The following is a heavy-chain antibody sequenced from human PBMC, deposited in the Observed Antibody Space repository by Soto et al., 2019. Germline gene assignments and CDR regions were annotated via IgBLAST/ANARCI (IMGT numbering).Heavy chain of an antibody. CDR1: GGSFSGYF. D-gene: IGHD2-8*01. CDR3: ANARGYHDVFAI. J-gene: IGHJ3*02. CDR2: INHSGSL. V-gene: IGHV4-34*01. Sequence: QVQLQQWGAGLLKPSETLSLTCAVYGGSFSGYFWNWVRQPPGKGLEWIGDINHSGSLHYNLSLKSRVTTSVHTTKDQFSLKLTSVTGADPAVYYSANARGYHDVFAIWGQGTMVTDSS.